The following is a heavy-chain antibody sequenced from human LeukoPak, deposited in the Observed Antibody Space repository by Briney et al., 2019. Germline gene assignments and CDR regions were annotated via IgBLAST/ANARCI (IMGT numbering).Heavy chain of an antibody. V-gene: IGHV1-69*13. CDR2: IIPIFGTA. D-gene: IGHD3-9*01. Sequence: GASVKVSCKASGYTFTSYGISWVRQAPGQGLEWMGGIIPIFGTANYAQKFQGRVTITADESTSTAYMELSSLRSEDTAVYYCARDKAPHDILTGYYGGTPEGFDPWGQGTLVTVSS. CDR1: GYTFTSYG. CDR3: ARDKAPHDILTGYYGGTPEGFDP. J-gene: IGHJ5*02.